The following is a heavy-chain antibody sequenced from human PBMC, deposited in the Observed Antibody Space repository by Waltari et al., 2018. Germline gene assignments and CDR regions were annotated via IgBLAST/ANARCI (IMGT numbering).Heavy chain of an antibody. CDR1: GGSSSGYY. V-gene: IGHV4-34*11. D-gene: IGHD5-18*01. J-gene: IGHJ6*02. CDR3: ARDQGYSYYYYYGMDV. Sequence: QVQLQQWGAGLLKPSETLSLTCAVYGGSSSGYYWSWIRPPPGKGLEWIGYIYYSGSTNYNPSLKSRVTISVDTSKNQFSLKLSSVTAADTAVYYCARDQGYSYYYYYGMDVWGQGTTVTVSS. CDR2: IYYSGST.